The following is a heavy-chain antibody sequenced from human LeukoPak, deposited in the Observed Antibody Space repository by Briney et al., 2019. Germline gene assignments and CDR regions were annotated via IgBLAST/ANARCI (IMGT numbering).Heavy chain of an antibody. J-gene: IGHJ6*03. CDR1: GGSISSYY. CDR3: ARDLAVVVPAADPYYYYYYMDV. V-gene: IGHV4-59*12. CDR2: IYYSGST. D-gene: IGHD2-2*01. Sequence: PETLSLTCTVSGGSISSYYWSWIRQPPGKGLEWIGYIYYSGSTNYNPSLKSRVTISVDTSKNQFSLKLSSVTAADTAVYYCARDLAVVVPAADPYYYYYYMDVWGKGTTVTVSS.